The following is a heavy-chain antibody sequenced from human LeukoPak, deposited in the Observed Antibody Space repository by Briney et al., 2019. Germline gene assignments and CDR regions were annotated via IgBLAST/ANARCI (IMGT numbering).Heavy chain of an antibody. J-gene: IGHJ5*02. CDR2: IYYSGST. CDR3: ARHHPSNIAARRPNWFDP. CDR1: GGSISSSGYY. D-gene: IGHD6-6*01. Sequence: SETLSLTCTVSGGSISSSGYYWGWIRQPPGKGLEWIGSIYYSGSTYYNPSLKSRVTISVDTSKNQFSLKLSSVTAADTAVYYCARHHPSNIAARRPNWFDPWGQGTLVTVSS. V-gene: IGHV4-39*01.